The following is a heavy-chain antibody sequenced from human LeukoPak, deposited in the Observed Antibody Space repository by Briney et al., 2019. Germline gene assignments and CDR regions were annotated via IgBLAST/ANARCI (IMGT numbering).Heavy chain of an antibody. D-gene: IGHD3-10*01. CDR2: IYTTGST. CDR1: GGSISSYY. J-gene: IGHJ4*02. V-gene: IGHV4-4*07. Sequence: SETLSLTCTVSGGSISSYYWSWIRQPAGKGLEWIGHIYTTGSTNYNPSLKSRVTMSVDRSKNQFSLKLSSVTAADTAVYYCAGDYYGSGSYAPHFDYWGQGTLVTVSS. CDR3: AGDYYGSGSYAPHFDY.